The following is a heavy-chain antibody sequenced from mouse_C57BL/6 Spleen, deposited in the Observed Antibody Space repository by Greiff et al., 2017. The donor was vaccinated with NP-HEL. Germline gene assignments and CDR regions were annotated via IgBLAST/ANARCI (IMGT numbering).Heavy chain of an antibody. J-gene: IGHJ4*01. CDR3: AREKGRGDAMDY. CDR2: ISYDGSN. Sequence: EVQLQQSGPGLVKPSQSLSLTCSVTGYSITSGYYWNWIRQFPGNKLEWMGYISYDGSNNYNPSLKNRISITRDTSKNQFFLKLNSVTTEDTATYYCAREKGRGDAMDYWGQRTSVTVSS. CDR1: GYSITSGYY. V-gene: IGHV3-6*01.